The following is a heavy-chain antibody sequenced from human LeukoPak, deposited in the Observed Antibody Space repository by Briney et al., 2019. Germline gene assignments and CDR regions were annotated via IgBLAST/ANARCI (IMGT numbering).Heavy chain of an antibody. CDR3: VRASGSELAIRSSDY. D-gene: IGHD3-10*01. Sequence: NPRGSLSPFRSASGFSLATLVLNWVCQAPGKGLEWVSSITDTSSYIYYADSMKGRFTISRDNAKNTLYLQVNSLRAEDTAVYYCVRASGSELAIRSSDYWGQGTLITVSS. CDR2: ITDTSSYI. J-gene: IGHJ4*02. V-gene: IGHV3-21*01. CDR1: GFSLATLV.